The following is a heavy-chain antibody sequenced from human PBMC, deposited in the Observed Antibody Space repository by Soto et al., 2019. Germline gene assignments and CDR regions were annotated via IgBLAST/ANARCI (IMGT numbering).Heavy chain of an antibody. V-gene: IGHV1-3*01. J-gene: IGHJ5*02. CDR2: INAANGDT. Sequence: ASVKVSCNGSGYTFTSCGIHWVRQAPGQRLAWMGWINAANGDTKYSPKFQGRVTITRDTSASTAYMELRSLRSEDRAVYYCVRRHVSATGIDWFDPWGQGTLVTVS. CDR1: GYTFTSCG. D-gene: IGHD6-13*01. CDR3: VRRHVSATGIDWFDP.